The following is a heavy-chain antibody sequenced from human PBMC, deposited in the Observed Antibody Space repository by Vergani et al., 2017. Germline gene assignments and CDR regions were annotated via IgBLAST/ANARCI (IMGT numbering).Heavy chain of an antibody. CDR1: GGSFSGYY. D-gene: IGHD6-13*01. CDR3: ARVGTIAAAGTGYYYMDV. Sequence: QVQLQQWGAGLLKPSETLSLTCAVYGGSFSGYYWCWIRQPPGKGLEWIGEINHSGSTNYNPSLKSRVTISVDTSKNQFSLKLSSVTAADTAVYYCARVGTIAAAGTGYYYMDVWGKGTTVTVSS. V-gene: IGHV4-34*01. CDR2: INHSGST. J-gene: IGHJ6*03.